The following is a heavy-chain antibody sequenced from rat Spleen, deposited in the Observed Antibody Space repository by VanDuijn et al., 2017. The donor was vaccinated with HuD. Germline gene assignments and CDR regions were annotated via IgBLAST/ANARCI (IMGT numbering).Heavy chain of an antibody. Sequence: EVQLVESGGGLVQPGRSLRLSCAASGFTFSNYDMAWVRQAPTKGLEWFASSSPSGGNTYYRDSVKGRFTVSRDNAKSTLYLQMDSLRSEDTATYYCAKGGYNNYWYFDFWGPGTMVAVSS. CDR1: GFTFSNYD. D-gene: IGHD1-10*01. V-gene: IGHV5-25*01. CDR3: AKGGYNNYWYFDF. CDR2: SSPSGGNT. J-gene: IGHJ1*01.